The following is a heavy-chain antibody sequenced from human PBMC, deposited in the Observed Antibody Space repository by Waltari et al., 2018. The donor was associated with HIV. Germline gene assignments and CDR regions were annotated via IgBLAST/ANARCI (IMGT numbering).Heavy chain of an antibody. CDR3: ARLPYSGSYYFDY. D-gene: IGHD1-26*01. CDR2: IYTSGST. Sequence: QVQLQESGPGLVKPSQTLSLTCTVSGGSISSGSYYWRWIRQPAGKGLEWIGRIYTSGSTNYNPSLKSRVTISVDTSKNQFSLKLSSVTAADTAVYYCARLPYSGSYYFDYWGQGTLVTVSS. V-gene: IGHV4-61*02. J-gene: IGHJ4*02. CDR1: GGSISSGSYY.